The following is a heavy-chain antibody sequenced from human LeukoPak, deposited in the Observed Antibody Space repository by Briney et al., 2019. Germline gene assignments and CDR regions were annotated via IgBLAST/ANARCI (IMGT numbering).Heavy chain of an antibody. J-gene: IGHJ4*02. D-gene: IGHD3-22*01. CDR1: GVSISSYY. V-gene: IGHV4-4*07. Sequence: SETLSLTCTVSGVSISSYYWSWIRQPAGKGLECIGRIHTSGSTNYNPSLKSRVTMPVDTSKNQFSLKLSSVTAADTAVYYCARDRYYYDSSGYYYEYWGQGTLVTVSS. CDR2: IHTSGST. CDR3: ARDRYYYDSSGYYYEY.